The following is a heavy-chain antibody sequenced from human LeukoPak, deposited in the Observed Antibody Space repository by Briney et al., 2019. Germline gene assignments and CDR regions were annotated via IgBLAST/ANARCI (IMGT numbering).Heavy chain of an antibody. V-gene: IGHV3-48*03. CDR3: ARARRGSSGWYDY. CDR1: GFTSSSYE. Sequence: GGSLRLSCAASGFTSSSYEMNWVRQAPGKGLEWVSYISSSGSTIYYADSVKGRFTISRDNAKNSLYLQMNSLRAEDTAVYYCARARRGSSGWYDYWGQGTLVTVSS. CDR2: ISSSGSTI. J-gene: IGHJ4*02. D-gene: IGHD6-19*01.